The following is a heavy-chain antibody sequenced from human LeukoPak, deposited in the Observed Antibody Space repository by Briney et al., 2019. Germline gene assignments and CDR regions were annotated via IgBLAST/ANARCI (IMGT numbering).Heavy chain of an antibody. CDR2: ISSSSSYI. J-gene: IGHJ4*02. Sequence: GGSLRLSCAASGFTFSSDSMNWVRQAPGKGLEWVSSISSSSSYIYYADSVKGRFTISRDNAKNSLYLQMNSLRAEDTAVYYCARASSGWYGNFDYWGQGTLVTVSA. D-gene: IGHD6-19*01. CDR3: ARASSGWYGNFDY. CDR1: GFTFSSDS. V-gene: IGHV3-21*01.